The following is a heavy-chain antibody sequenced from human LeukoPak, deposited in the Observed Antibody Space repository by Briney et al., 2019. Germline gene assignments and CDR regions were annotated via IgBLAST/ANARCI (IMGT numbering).Heavy chain of an antibody. CDR2: INHSGST. CDR3: ARGRSYYGSGSYAVDY. CDR1: GGSFSGYY. Sequence: SETLSPTCAVYGGSFSGYYWSWIRQPPGKGLEWIGEINHSGSTNYNPSLKSRVTISVDTSKNQFSLKLSSVTAADTAVYYCARGRSYYGSGSYAVDYWSQGTLVTVSS. V-gene: IGHV4-34*01. D-gene: IGHD3-10*01. J-gene: IGHJ4*01.